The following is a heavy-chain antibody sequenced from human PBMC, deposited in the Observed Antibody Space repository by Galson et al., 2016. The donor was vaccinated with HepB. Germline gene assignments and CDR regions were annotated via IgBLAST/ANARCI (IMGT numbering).Heavy chain of an antibody. V-gene: IGHV1-46*02. D-gene: IGHD1-14*01. CDR1: GYTFNTYN. CDR2: IKPSGGNT. Sequence: SGAEVKQPGESLKVSCKASGYTFNTYNMHWVRQAPGQGLEWMGIIKPSGGNTIYAQKFQDRITMTRDTSTSTVYMEVISLRSEDTAVYYCARELDHSFYFDYWGQGTLLTVAS. CDR3: ARELDHSFYFDY. J-gene: IGHJ4*02.